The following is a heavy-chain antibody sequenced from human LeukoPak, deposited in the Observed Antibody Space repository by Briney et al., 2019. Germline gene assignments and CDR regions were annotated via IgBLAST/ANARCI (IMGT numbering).Heavy chain of an antibody. Sequence: GGSLRLSCAASGFTVSNNYMNWVRQAPGKGLEWVSLIYSGGTTYYADSVKGRFTISRDNSKNTLYLQMNSLRAEDTAVYYCAKSTTVTQRGYFDYWGQGTLVTVSS. J-gene: IGHJ4*02. CDR1: GFTVSNNY. CDR3: AKSTTVTQRGYFDY. D-gene: IGHD4-17*01. V-gene: IGHV3-66*02. CDR2: IYSGGTT.